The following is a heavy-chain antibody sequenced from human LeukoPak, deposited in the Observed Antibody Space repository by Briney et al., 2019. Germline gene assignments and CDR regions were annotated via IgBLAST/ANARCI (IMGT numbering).Heavy chain of an antibody. CDR1: GFTFSNAW. J-gene: IGHJ4*02. CDR2: FKSKTDGGTT. D-gene: IGHD2-15*01. CDR3: TTASDCSGGSCYFDY. V-gene: IGHV3-15*01. Sequence: GGSLRLSCAASGFTFSNAWMSWVRQAPGKGLEWVGRFKSKTDGGTTDYAAPVKGRFTISRDDSKNTLYLQMNTLKTEDTAVYYCTTASDCSGGSCYFDYWGQGTLVTVSS.